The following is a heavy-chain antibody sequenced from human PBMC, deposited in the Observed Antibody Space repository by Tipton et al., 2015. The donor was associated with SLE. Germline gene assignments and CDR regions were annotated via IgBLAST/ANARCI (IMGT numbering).Heavy chain of an antibody. CDR2: VYTGGNT. J-gene: IGHJ6*03. Sequence: SLRLSCEASGFTVSGNYMSWVRQAPGKGLEWVSVVYTGGNTYYAGSVKGRFTISRDNSKNTLYLQMNSLRAEDTAVYYCARDTYYDFWSCYRSYYYYMDVWGKGTTVTVSS. CDR3: ARDTYYDFWSCYRSYYYYMDV. V-gene: IGHV3-66*01. CDR1: GFTVSGNY. D-gene: IGHD3-3*01.